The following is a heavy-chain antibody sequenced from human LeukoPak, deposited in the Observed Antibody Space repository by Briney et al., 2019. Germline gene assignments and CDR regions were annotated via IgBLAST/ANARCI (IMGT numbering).Heavy chain of an antibody. CDR1: GGSISSHY. CDR2: IYYSGST. V-gene: IGHV4-59*11. D-gene: IGHD3-22*01. CDR3: ARLYYYDSSGYWFYYFDH. J-gene: IGHJ4*02. Sequence: SETLSLTCTVSGGSISSHYWSWIRQPPGKGLEWIGYIYYSGSTNYNPSLKSRVTISLDSSKNQFSLRPSSVTAADTAVYYCARLYYYDSSGYWFYYFDHWGQGTLVTVSA.